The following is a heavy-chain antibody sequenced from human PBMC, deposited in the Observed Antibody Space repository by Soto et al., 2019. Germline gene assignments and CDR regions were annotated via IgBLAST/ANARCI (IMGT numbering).Heavy chain of an antibody. D-gene: IGHD3-10*01. J-gene: IGHJ4*02. CDR2: IGPYNGKT. CDR1: GYASSHYG. Sequence: ASVKVSCKASGYASSHYGISWVRLAPGQGLEWMGWIGPYNGKTNYAQKLQGRVTMTTDTSTNTAYMELRSLRSDDTAVYYCARDLDGSGSYYTDFWGQGTLVTVSS. CDR3: ARDLDGSGSYYTDF. V-gene: IGHV1-18*01.